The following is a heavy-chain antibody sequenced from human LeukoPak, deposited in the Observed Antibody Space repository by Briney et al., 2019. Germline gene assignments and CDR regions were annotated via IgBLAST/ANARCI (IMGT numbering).Heavy chain of an antibody. CDR2: VNHSGST. Sequence: SETLSLTCAVYGGSFSDYYWSWIRQPPGKGLEWIGEVNHSGSTSYNPSLKSRVTISADTSKNQFSLKLISVTAADTAVYYCASRKLGNDYWGQGTLVTVSS. CDR3: ASRKLGNDY. V-gene: IGHV4-34*01. CDR1: GGSFSDYY. D-gene: IGHD7-27*01. J-gene: IGHJ4*02.